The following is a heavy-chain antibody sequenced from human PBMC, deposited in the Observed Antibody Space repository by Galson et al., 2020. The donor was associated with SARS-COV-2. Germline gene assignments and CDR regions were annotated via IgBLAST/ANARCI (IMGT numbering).Heavy chain of an antibody. J-gene: IGHJ4*02. CDR2: IWYDGSNK. D-gene: IGHD1-26*01. CDR3: ASAPVGATSFFDY. CDR1: GFTFSSYG. V-gene: IGHV3-33*01. Sequence: GGSLRLSCAASGFTFSSYGMHWVRQAPGKGLEWVAVIWYDGSNKYYADSVKGRFTISRDNSKNTLYLQMNSLRAEDTAVYYCASAPVGATSFFDYWGQGTLVTVSS.